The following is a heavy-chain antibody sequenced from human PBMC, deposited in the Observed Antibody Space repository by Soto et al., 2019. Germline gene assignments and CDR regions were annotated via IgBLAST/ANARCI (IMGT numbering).Heavy chain of an antibody. D-gene: IGHD6-6*01. CDR3: ARDLQLGMGGPLNAFDI. Sequence: ASVKVSCKASGYTFTGYDMHWVRQAPGQGLEWMGWTNPNSGGTNYAQKFQGWVTMTRDTSISTAYMELSRLRSDDTAVYYCARDLQLGMGGPLNAFDIWGQGTMVTVSS. CDR2: TNPNSGGT. J-gene: IGHJ3*02. CDR1: GYTFTGYD. V-gene: IGHV1-2*04.